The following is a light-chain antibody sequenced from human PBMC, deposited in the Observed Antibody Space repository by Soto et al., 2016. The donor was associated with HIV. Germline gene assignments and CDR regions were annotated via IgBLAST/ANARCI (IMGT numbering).Light chain of an antibody. J-gene: IGKJ1*01. Sequence: IRMTQSPSSFSASTGDRVTITCRASQSISNYLNWYQQKPGKAPKLLIYAASSLQSGVPSRFSGSGSGTDFTLIISSLQPEDFATYYCQQSYNTPRSFGQGTMVEIK. CDR3: QQSYNTPRS. CDR2: AAS. CDR1: QSISNY. V-gene: IGKV1-39*01.